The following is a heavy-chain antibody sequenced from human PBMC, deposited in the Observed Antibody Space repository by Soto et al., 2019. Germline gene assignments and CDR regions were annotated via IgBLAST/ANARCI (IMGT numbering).Heavy chain of an antibody. V-gene: IGHV2-26*01. Sequence: QVTLKESGPVLVKPTETLTLTCTVSGFSLRNARMGVSWIRQPPGKALEWLAHILSSDEKSYNTSLKGRVTLXXXXXXXXXXXXXXXXXXXXXXXXXXXXXXXXXXXXYYVDVGGEGTTVAVSS. CDR1: GFSLRNARMG. CDR2: ILSSDEK. CDR3: XXXXXXXXXXYYVDV. J-gene: IGHJ6*03.